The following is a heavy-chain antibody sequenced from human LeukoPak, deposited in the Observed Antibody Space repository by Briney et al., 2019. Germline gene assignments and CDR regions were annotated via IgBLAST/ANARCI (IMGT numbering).Heavy chain of an antibody. Sequence: GGSLRLSCAASGFTFSSYAMHWVRQAPGKGLEYVSAINSNGVGTYYANSVKGRFTISRDNSKNTLYLQMDSLRGEDMAVYYCARDGYGSGKGYFDYWGQGSLVTVSS. J-gene: IGHJ4*02. CDR2: INSNGVGT. V-gene: IGHV3-64*01. D-gene: IGHD3-10*01. CDR1: GFTFSSYA. CDR3: ARDGYGSGKGYFDY.